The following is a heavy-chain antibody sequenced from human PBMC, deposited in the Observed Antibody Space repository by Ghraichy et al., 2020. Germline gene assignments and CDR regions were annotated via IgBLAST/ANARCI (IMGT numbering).Heavy chain of an antibody. J-gene: IGHJ5*02. V-gene: IGHV4-34*01. D-gene: IGHD3-10*01. CDR3: ARTVSGALWFGELLPDNHNWFDP. CDR2: INHSGST. CDR1: GGSFSGYY. Sequence: SQTLSLTCAVYGGSFSGYYWSWIRQPPGKGLEWIGEINHSGSTNYNPSLKSRVTISVDTSKNQFSLKLSSVTAADTAVYYCARTVSGALWFGELLPDNHNWFDPWGQGTLVTVSS.